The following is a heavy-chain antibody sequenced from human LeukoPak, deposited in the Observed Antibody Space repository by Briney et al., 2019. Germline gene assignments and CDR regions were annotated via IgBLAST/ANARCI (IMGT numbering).Heavy chain of an antibody. V-gene: IGHV1-8*01. CDR2: MNPNSGNT. J-gene: IGHJ5*02. CDR3: ARDESDCSSTSCYSNWFDP. Sequence: ASVKVSCKASGYTFTSYDINWVRQATGQGLEWMGWMNPNSGNTGYAQKFQGRVTMTRNTSISTAYMELSSLRSEDTAVYYCARDESDCSSTSCYSNWFDPWGQGTLVTVSS. D-gene: IGHD2-2*01. CDR1: GYTFTSYD.